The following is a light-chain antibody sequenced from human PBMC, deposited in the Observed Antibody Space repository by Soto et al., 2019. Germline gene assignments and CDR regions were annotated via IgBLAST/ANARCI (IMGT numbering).Light chain of an antibody. CDR1: SSHIGGYNY. J-gene: IGLJ2*01. Sequence: QSALTQPASVSGSPGQSITISCAGSSSHIGGYNYVSWYQQHPGKAPKLMIYHVSNRPSGVSNRFSGSKSGNTASLTISGLQAEDEADYYCSSYTTTSTLVVFAGGTKLTVL. CDR2: HVS. CDR3: SSYTTTSTLVV. V-gene: IGLV2-14*01.